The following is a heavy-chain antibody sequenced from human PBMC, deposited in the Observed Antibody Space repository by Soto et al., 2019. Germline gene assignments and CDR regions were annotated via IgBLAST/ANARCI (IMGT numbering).Heavy chain of an antibody. D-gene: IGHD2-2*01. Sequence: EVQLVESGGGLVQPGGSLRLSCAASGFTFSSYSMNWVRQAPGKGLEWVSYISSSSSTIYYADSVKGRFTISRDNAKNSLYLQMNSLRAEDKAVYYCARTLGYWSSASCACDYWGQGTLVTVSS. CDR2: ISSSSSTI. V-gene: IGHV3-48*01. CDR1: GFTFSSYS. CDR3: ARTLGYWSSASCACDY. J-gene: IGHJ4*02.